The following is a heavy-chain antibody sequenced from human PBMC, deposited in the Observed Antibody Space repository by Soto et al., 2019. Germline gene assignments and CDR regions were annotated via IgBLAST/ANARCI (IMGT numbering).Heavy chain of an antibody. D-gene: IGHD2-15*01. CDR2: ISAYNGNT. V-gene: IGHV1-18*01. CDR3: ARDGALGYCSGGSCYGGSGAEYFQH. J-gene: IGHJ1*01. CDR1: GYTFTSYG. Sequence: VSVKVSCKASGYTFTSYGISWVRQAPGQGLEWMGWISAYNGNTNYAQKLQGRVTMTTDTSTSTAYMELRSLRSDDTAVYYCARDGALGYCSGGSCYGGSGAEYFQHWGQGTLVTVSS.